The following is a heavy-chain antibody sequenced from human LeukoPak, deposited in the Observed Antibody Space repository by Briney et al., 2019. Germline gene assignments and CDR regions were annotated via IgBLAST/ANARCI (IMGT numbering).Heavy chain of an antibody. CDR3: ARDLRGVTHYFDH. V-gene: IGHV3-11*01. Sequence: GGSLRLSCAASGFIFSDYYMSWIRQAPGKGLEWVSYISTSGSTIYYADSVKGRFTISRDNAKNSLYLQMNSLRAEDTAVYYCARDLRGVTHYFDHWGQGTLGTVSS. CDR1: GFIFSDYY. D-gene: IGHD2-21*02. CDR2: ISTSGSTI. J-gene: IGHJ4*02.